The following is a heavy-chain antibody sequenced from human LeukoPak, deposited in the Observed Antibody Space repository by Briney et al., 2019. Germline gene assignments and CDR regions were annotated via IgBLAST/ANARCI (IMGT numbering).Heavy chain of an antibody. CDR3: ARLTSGITYYFDY. Sequence: ASVKVSCKGSGYTFTTYAMHWVRQAPGQRLEWMGWINAGNGNTKYSQRFQGRVTITRDTSASTAYMELSSLRSEDTAVYYCARLTSGITYYFDYWGQGTLVTVSS. J-gene: IGHJ4*02. V-gene: IGHV1-3*01. CDR2: INAGNGNT. D-gene: IGHD3-16*01. CDR1: GYTFTTYA.